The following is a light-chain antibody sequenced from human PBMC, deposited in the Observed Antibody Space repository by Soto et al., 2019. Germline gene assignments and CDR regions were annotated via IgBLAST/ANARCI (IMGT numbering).Light chain of an antibody. V-gene: IGLV2-14*01. CDR3: SSYTSSSTRV. CDR1: SSDVGAYKY. CDR2: EVS. J-gene: IGLJ3*02. Sequence: QYALTQPASVSGSPGQSITISCTGSSSDVGAYKYVSWYQQHPGKAPKLMIYEVSNRPSGISNRFSGSKSGNTASLTISGLRTEDEADYYCSSYTSSSTRVFGGGTKLTVL.